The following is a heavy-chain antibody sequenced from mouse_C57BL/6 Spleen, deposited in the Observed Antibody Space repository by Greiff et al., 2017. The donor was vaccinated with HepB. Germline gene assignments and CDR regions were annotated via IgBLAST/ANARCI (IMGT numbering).Heavy chain of an antibody. V-gene: IGHV2-2*01. J-gene: IGHJ1*03. Sequence: QVQLQQSGPGLVQPSQSLSITCTVSGFSLTSYGVHWVRQSPGKGLEWLGVIWSGGSTDYNAAFISRLSISKDNSKSQVFFKMNSLQADDTAIYYCARNYGPHWYFDVWGTGTTVTVAS. CDR3: ARNYGPHWYFDV. D-gene: IGHD1-1*02. CDR1: GFSLTSYG. CDR2: IWSGGST.